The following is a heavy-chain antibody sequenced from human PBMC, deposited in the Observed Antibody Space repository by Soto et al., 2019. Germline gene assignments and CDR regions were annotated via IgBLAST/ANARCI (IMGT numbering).Heavy chain of an antibody. CDR3: ARAQQANYHYYGMDV. CDR2: IYHSGST. V-gene: IGHV4-4*02. D-gene: IGHD6-13*01. J-gene: IGHJ6*02. Sequence: WVRQPPGKGLEWIGEIYHSGSTNYNPSLKSRVTISVDKSKNQFSLKLSSVTAADTAVYYCARAQQANYHYYGMDVWGQGTTVTVSS.